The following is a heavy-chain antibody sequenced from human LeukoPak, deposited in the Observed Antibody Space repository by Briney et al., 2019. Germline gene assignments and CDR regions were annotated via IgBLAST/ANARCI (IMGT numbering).Heavy chain of an antibody. D-gene: IGHD4-17*01. V-gene: IGHV1-46*01. CDR3: AREGVSGDNPPGAFDI. J-gene: IGHJ3*02. CDR1: GYTFTSNY. Sequence: ASVKVSCKAFGYTFTSNYMHWVRQAPGQGPEWMGVISPSGGSTTYAQKFQGRVTLTRDMSTSTDYLELSSLRSDDTAVYYCAREGVSGDNPPGAFDIWGQGTMVTVSS. CDR2: ISPSGGST.